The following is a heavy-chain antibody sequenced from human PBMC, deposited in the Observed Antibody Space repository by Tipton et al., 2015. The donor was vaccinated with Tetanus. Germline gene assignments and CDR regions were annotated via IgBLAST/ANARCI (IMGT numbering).Heavy chain of an antibody. CDR2: ISNGNP. J-gene: IGHJ4*02. D-gene: IGHD5-24*01. CDR3: ARGITDGYNRRFDY. Sequence: LRLSCSVSRGPISSYYWSWIRQPAGKGLEWIGHISNGNPDYSPSLKSRVTLSVDTSKNEFSLRLRSVTAADTGVYYCARGITDGYNRRFDYWGQGILVAVSP. V-gene: IGHV4-4*07. CDR1: RGPISSYY.